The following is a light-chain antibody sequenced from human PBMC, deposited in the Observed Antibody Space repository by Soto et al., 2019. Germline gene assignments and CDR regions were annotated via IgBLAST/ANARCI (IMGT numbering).Light chain of an antibody. V-gene: IGKV1-12*01. CDR1: QPITNW. CDR3: QQDTSFPCT. J-gene: IGKJ3*01. Sequence: DIQMTQSPSSVSASVGDRVTITCRASQPITNWLAWYQQKPGKAPKLLIYAASNLQSGVPSRFSGSGSGTDFTLTINSLQPEDFATYYCQQDTSFPCTFGPGTKVDVK. CDR2: AAS.